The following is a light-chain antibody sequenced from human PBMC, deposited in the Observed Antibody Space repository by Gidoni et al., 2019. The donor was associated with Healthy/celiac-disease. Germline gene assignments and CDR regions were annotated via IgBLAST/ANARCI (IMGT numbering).Light chain of an antibody. CDR1: QSISSY. V-gene: IGKV1-39*01. CDR2: AAS. J-gene: IGKJ2*01. CDR3: QQSYSTPMYT. Sequence: DIQMTQSPSSLSASVGDRVTITCRASQSISSYLNWYQQKPGKAPKLLTYAASSLQSGVPARFSGSGSGTDFTLTISSLQPEDFAIYYCQQSYSTPMYTFGQGTKLEIK.